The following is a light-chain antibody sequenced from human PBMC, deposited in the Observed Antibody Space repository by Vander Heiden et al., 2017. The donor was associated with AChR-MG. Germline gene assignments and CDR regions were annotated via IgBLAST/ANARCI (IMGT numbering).Light chain of an antibody. CDR1: NSDVGGYDF. Sequence: QSALTQPASVSGSPGQSINISCTGTNSDVGGYDFVSWYQQHPGKAPRLLISFVSRRPSGVSHRFSGSKSANTASLTISGLQAEDEADYYCSSYTSSSTWVFGGGTKLTVL. CDR3: SSYTSSSTWV. V-gene: IGLV2-14*03. J-gene: IGLJ3*02. CDR2: FVS.